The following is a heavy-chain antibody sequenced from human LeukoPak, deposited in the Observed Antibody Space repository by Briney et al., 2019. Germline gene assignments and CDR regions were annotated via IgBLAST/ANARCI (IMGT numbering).Heavy chain of an antibody. CDR1: GYTFTSYY. CDR2: INPSGGST. Sequence: ASVKVSCKASGYTFTSYYMHWVRQAPGQGLEWMGIINPSGGSTSYAQKFQGRVTMTTDTSTSTVYMELRSLRSDDTAVYYCARDIGYCSGGSCRYWFDPWGQGTLVTVSS. CDR3: ARDIGYCSGGSCRYWFDP. D-gene: IGHD2-15*01. V-gene: IGHV1-46*01. J-gene: IGHJ5*02.